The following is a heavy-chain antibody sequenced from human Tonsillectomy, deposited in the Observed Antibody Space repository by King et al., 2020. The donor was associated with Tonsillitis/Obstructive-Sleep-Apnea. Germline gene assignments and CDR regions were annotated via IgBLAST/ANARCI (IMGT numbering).Heavy chain of an antibody. CDR2: ISYDGSNK. V-gene: IGHV3-30-3*01. J-gene: IGHJ4*02. CDR3: ASDCGDYVWGY. Sequence: VQLVESGGGVVQPGRSLRLSCAASGFTFSSYAMHWVRQAPGKGLEWVALISYDGSNKYYADSVKGRFTISRDNSKNTLYLQMNSLRTEDTAVYYCASDCGDYVWGYWGQGTLVTVSS. CDR1: GFTFSSYA. D-gene: IGHD4-17*01.